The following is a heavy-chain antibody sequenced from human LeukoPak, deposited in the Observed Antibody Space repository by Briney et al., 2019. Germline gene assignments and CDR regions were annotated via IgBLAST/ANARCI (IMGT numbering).Heavy chain of an antibody. Sequence: SETLSLTCTVSGGSISSSSYYWGWIRQPPGKGLEWIGSIYYSGSTYYNPSLKSRVTISVDTSKNQFSLKLSSVTAADTAVYYCARRSGGSGSYFRDYWSQGALVTVSS. V-gene: IGHV4-39*01. J-gene: IGHJ4*02. CDR2: IYYSGST. D-gene: IGHD3-10*01. CDR1: GGSISSSSYY. CDR3: ARRSGGSGSYFRDY.